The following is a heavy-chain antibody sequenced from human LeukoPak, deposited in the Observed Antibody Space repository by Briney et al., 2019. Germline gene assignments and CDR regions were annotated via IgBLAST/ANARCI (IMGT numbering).Heavy chain of an antibody. V-gene: IGHV1-18*01. CDR3: ARVGEFDVLRFLEWTRYYYYYMDV. Sequence: ASVKVSCKASGYTFTSYGISWVRQAPGQGLEWMGWISAYNGNTNYAQKLQGRVTMTTDTSTSTAYMELRSLRSDDTAVYYCARVGEFDVLRFLEWTRYYYYYMDVWGKGTTVTVSS. CDR1: GYTFTSYG. CDR2: ISAYNGNT. D-gene: IGHD3-3*01. J-gene: IGHJ6*03.